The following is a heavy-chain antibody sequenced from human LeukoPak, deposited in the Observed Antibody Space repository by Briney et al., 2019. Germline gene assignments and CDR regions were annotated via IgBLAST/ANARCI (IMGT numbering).Heavy chain of an antibody. V-gene: IGHV3-23*01. J-gene: IGHJ4*02. Sequence: GGSLRLSCAASGFTFNSYAMNWVRQAPGKGLEWVSAISGTGGSTSYADSAKGRFTISRDNSKNTLYLQMNSLRAEDTAVYYCAKSVSGWYTYGYWGQGTLVTVSS. D-gene: IGHD6-19*01. CDR2: ISGTGGST. CDR1: GFTFNSYA. CDR3: AKSVSGWYTYGY.